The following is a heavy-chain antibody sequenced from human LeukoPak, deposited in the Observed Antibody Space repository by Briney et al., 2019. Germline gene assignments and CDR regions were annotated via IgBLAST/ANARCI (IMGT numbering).Heavy chain of an antibody. V-gene: IGHV4-39*01. CDR1: AGSISSSSYY. CDR2: LYYTGST. J-gene: IGHJ4*02. D-gene: IGHD4-17*01. Sequence: SETLSLTCTVSAGSISSSSYYRGWIRQPPGKGLEWIGSLYYTGSTYYNPSLKSRLTISVDTSKNQFSLKLSSVTAADTAVYYCARHAVTTVTDGFDYWGRGTLVTLSS. CDR3: ARHAVTTVTDGFDY.